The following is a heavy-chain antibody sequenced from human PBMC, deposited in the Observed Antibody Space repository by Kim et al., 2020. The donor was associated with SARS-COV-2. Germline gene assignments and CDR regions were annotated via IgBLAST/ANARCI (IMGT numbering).Heavy chain of an antibody. Sequence: SETLSLTCAVSGGSISSSNWWSWVRQPPGKGLEWIGEIYHSGSTNYNPSLKSRVTISVDKSKNQFSLKLSSVTAADTAVYYCASERGGNEGTNYIYDYWGQGTLVTVSS. D-gene: IGHD1-26*01. V-gene: IGHV4-4*02. CDR3: ASERGGNEGTNYIYDY. CDR1: GGSISSSNW. J-gene: IGHJ4*02. CDR2: IYHSGST.